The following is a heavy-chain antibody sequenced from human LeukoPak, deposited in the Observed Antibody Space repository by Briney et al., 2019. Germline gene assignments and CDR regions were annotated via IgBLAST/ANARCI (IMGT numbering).Heavy chain of an antibody. CDR2: IWYDGSKT. Sequence: PAGGSLRLSCAASGFTFRSHGMQWVRQAPGKGLEWVAVIWYDGSKTYYADSVKGRFTISRDNSKNTLDLQMSSLRAEDTAVYYCARSNTMTSNYYYGMDVWGQGTTVTVSS. V-gene: IGHV3-33*01. CDR3: ARSNTMTSNYYYGMDV. J-gene: IGHJ6*02. D-gene: IGHD4-11*01. CDR1: GFTFRSHG.